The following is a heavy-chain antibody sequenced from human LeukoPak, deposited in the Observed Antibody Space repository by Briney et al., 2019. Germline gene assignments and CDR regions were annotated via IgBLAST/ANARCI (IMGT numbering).Heavy chain of an antibody. J-gene: IGHJ5*02. Sequence: ASVKVSCKASGGTFSSYAISWVRQAPGQGLEWMGGIIPIFGTANYAQNFQGRVTITADESTSTAYMELSSLRSEDTAIYYCASGRSLGYNWFDPWGQGTLVTVSS. V-gene: IGHV1-69*13. CDR2: IIPIFGTA. CDR3: ASGRSLGYNWFDP. CDR1: GGTFSSYA. D-gene: IGHD6-13*01.